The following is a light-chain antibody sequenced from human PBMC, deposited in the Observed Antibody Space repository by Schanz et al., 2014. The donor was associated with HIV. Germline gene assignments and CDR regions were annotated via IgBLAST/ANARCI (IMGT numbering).Light chain of an antibody. V-gene: IGKV3-11*01. CDR1: EFVSTY. CDR2: DAS. CDR3: QQLNSYPRIS. J-gene: IGKJ3*01. Sequence: EIVLTQSPATLSLSPGERASLSCRASEFVSTYLAWYQQKPGHPPRLLIYDASNRATGIPDRFSGSGSGTDFTLTISSLQPEDFATYYCQQLNSYPRISFDPGTKVEI.